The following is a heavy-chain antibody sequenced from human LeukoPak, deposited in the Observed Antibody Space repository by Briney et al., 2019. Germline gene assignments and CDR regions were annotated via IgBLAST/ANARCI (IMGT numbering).Heavy chain of an antibody. CDR2: IYSGGST. V-gene: IGHV3-53*01. D-gene: IGHD1-1*01. Sequence: PGGSLRLSCAASGFTVSSNYMSWVRQAPGEGLEWVSVIYSGGSTYYADSVKGRFTISRDNSKNTLYLQMNSLRAEDTAVYYCASAKLERGPYYFDYWGQGTLVTVSS. CDR3: ASAKLERGPYYFDY. CDR1: GFTVSSNY. J-gene: IGHJ4*02.